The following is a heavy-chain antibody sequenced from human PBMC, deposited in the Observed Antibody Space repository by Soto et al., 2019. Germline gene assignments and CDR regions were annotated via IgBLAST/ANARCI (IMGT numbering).Heavy chain of an antibody. CDR2: IIPIFGTA. CDR1: GSTFSSFA. Sequence: QVQLVQSGAEVKKPGSSVKVSCKASGSTFSSFAISWVRQAPGQGLEWMGGIIPIFGTANYAQKFQGRVTSTADESTITAYMELRSVRSEDTAVDCCARDRCGSSGWYVPSWFAPWGQGTMVTVSS. CDR3: ARDRCGSSGWYVPSWFAP. D-gene: IGHD6-19*01. V-gene: IGHV1-69*01. J-gene: IGHJ5*02.